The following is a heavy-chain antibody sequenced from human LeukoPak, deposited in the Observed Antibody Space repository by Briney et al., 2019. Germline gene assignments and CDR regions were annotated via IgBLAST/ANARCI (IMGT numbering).Heavy chain of an antibody. CDR3: ARNSGSYYRGYDY. J-gene: IGHJ4*02. D-gene: IGHD1-26*01. V-gene: IGHV4-38-2*02. CDR2: IYHSGST. CDR1: GYSISSGYY. Sequence: SETLSLTCTVSGYSISSGYYWGWIRQPPGEGLEWIGSIYHSGSTYYNPSLKSRVTISVDTSKNQFSLKLSSVTAADTAVYYCARNSGSYYRGYDYWGQGTLVTVSS.